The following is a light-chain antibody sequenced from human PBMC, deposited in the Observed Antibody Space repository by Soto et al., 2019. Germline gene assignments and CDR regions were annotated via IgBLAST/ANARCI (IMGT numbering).Light chain of an antibody. CDR3: QSYDSSLSVSYV. V-gene: IGLV1-40*01. Sequence: PSVSGAPGQRVTISCPGSSSNIGAGYDVHWYQQRPGTAPKLLIYGNKNRPSGVPDRFSGSKSGTSASLAITGLQAEDEADYYCQSYDSSLSVSYVFGTGTKLTVL. J-gene: IGLJ1*01. CDR2: GNK. CDR1: SSNIGAGYD.